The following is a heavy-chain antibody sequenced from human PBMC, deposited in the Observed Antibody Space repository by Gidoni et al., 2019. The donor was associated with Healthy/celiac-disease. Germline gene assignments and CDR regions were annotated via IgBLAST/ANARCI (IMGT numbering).Heavy chain of an antibody. CDR1: GGSISSSSSY. V-gene: IGHV4-39*01. J-gene: IGHJ4*02. CDR2: IYYSGST. CDR3: ATLTPVAGTNY. D-gene: IGHD6-19*01. Sequence: QLQLQESGPGLVKPSETLSLLCTVSGGSISSSSSYWGWFRQPLGKGLELIGSIYYSGSTYYNPSLKSRVTMSVDTSRNQFSLKLSFVTAADTAVYYCATLTPVAGTNYWGQGTLVTVSA.